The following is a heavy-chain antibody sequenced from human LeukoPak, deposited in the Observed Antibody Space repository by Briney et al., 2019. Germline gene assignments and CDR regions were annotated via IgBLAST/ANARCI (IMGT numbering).Heavy chain of an antibody. CDR1: GGSISSSSYY. J-gene: IGHJ4*02. V-gene: IGHV4-39*01. CDR2: IYYSGST. CDR3: ARLHSSSWYVYFDY. D-gene: IGHD6-13*01. Sequence: PSETLSLTCTVSGGSISSSSYYWGWIRQPPGKGLEWIGSIYYSGSTYYNPSLKSRVTISVDTSKNQSSLKLSSVTAADTAVYYCARLHSSSWYVYFDYWGQGTLVTVSS.